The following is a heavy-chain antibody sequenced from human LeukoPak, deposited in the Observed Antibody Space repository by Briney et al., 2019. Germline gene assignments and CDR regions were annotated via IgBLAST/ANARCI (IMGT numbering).Heavy chain of an antibody. D-gene: IGHD6-13*01. CDR1: GFTFSTYS. CDR3: ARGKVAYSSSWPIDY. J-gene: IGHJ4*02. V-gene: IGHV3-48*02. CDR2: ISSSSSTI. Sequence: GGSLRLSCAASGFTFSTYSMNWGRQAPGKGLEWVSYISSSSSTIYYADSVKGRFTISRDNAKNSLYLQMNSLRDEDTAVYYCARGKVAYSSSWPIDYWGQGTLVTVSS.